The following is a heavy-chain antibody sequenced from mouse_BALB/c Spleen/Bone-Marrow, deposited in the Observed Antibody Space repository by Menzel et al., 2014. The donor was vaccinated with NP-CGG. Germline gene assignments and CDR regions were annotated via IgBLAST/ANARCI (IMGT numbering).Heavy chain of an antibody. CDR3: ARLGYYGYFDY. CDR2: INPESSTI. V-gene: IGHV4-1*02. J-gene: IGHJ2*01. Sequence: EVQLQQSGGGLVQPGGSLKLSCAASGFDFSRYWMSWVRQAPGKGLEWIGEINPESSTINYTPSLKDKFIISRDNAKNTLYLQMSKVRSEDTALYSCARLGYYGYFDYWGQGTTLTVSS. CDR1: GFDFSRYW. D-gene: IGHD2-3*01.